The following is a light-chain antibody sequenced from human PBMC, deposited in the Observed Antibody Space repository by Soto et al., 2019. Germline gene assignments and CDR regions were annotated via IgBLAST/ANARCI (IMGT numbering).Light chain of an antibody. Sequence: EIVLTQSPGTLSLSPGERATLSCRASQSVSSSYLAWYQQKPGQAPRLLIYGASSRATGIPDRFSGSGSGTDFTLTISRLEPEDFAVYYCQQPGTFCPGTKVDIK. J-gene: IGKJ3*01. CDR2: GAS. V-gene: IGKV3-20*01. CDR3: QQPGT. CDR1: QSVSSSY.